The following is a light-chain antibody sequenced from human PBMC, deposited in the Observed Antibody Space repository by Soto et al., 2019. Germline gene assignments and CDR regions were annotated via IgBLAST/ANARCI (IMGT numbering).Light chain of an antibody. CDR2: GAS. Sequence: EIVLTQSPGTLSLSPGERATLSCRASESVSSSYLAWYQQKPGQAPRLLIYGASNRATGIPDRFSGSGSGTDFTLTISRLEPEDFAVYSCQHYGSSVFTFGPGTKVDVK. CDR1: ESVSSSY. V-gene: IGKV3-20*01. CDR3: QHYGSSVFT. J-gene: IGKJ3*01.